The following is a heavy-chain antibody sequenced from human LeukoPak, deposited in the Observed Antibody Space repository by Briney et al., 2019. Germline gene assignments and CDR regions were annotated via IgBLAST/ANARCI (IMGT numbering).Heavy chain of an antibody. Sequence: PSETLSLTCALYVGSFSGYYWRWLRQTPGKGLEWIGEIIHSGRTNYSPSLKSRVTISLDTAKSQFSLRLTSVTAADTAVYYCAGYSGSPRYFDYWGQGTLVTVSS. J-gene: IGHJ4*02. CDR3: AGYSGSPRYFDY. CDR1: VGSFSGYY. V-gene: IGHV4-34*12. CDR2: IIHSGRT. D-gene: IGHD6-6*01.